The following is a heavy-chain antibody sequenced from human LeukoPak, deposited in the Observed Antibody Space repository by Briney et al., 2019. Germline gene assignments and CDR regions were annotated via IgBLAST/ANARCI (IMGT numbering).Heavy chain of an antibody. V-gene: IGHV3-23*01. CDR1: GFTFTSYS. CDR3: ASIQSVGY. CDR2: ISGSGGST. J-gene: IGHJ4*02. Sequence: GGPLRLSCAASGFTFTSYSMSWVRQAPGKGLEWVSAISGSGGSTYYADSVKGRFTISRDNSKNTLYLQINSLRAEDTAVYYCASIQSVGYWGQGTLVTVSS. D-gene: IGHD4-11*01.